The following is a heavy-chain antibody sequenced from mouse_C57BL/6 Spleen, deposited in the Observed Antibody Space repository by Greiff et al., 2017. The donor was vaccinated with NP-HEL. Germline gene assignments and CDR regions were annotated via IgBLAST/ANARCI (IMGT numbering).Heavy chain of an antibody. J-gene: IGHJ4*01. CDR2: INPNNGGT. CDR1: GYTFTDYY. Sequence: EVQLQQSGPELVKPGASVKISCKASGYTFTDYYMNWVKQSHGKSLEWIGDINPNNGGTSYNQKFKGKATLTVDKSSSTAYMELRSLTSEDSAVYYCARNEEDAMDYWGQGTSVTVSS. CDR3: ARNEEDAMDY. V-gene: IGHV1-26*01.